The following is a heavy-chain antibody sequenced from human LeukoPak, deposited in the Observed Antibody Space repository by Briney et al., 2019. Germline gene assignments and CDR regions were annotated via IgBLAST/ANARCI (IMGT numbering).Heavy chain of an antibody. CDR3: ARELREHGVFDI. CDR2: IYSDGST. D-gene: IGHD1-26*01. V-gene: IGHV3-53*01. CDR1: GFTFSSYA. J-gene: IGHJ3*02. Sequence: GGTLRLSCAASGFTFSSYAMSWVRQAPGKGLEWVSEIYSDGSTYYAASLKGRFSISRDNSKNTVYLQMSSLRAEDTAIYYCARELREHGVFDIWGQGTMVTVSS.